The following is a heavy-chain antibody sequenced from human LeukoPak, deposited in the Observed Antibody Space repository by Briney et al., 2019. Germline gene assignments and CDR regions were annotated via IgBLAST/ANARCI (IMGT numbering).Heavy chain of an antibody. CDR3: ARLGSMVTESVVTAAEVPI. CDR2: IIPIFGTA. CDR1: GGTFSSYA. J-gene: IGHJ3*02. V-gene: IGHV1-69*05. D-gene: IGHD2-21*02. Sequence: SVKVSCKASGGTFSSYAISWVRQAPGQGLEWMGGIIPIFGTANYAQKFQGRVTITTDESTSTAYVELSSLRSEDTAVYYCARLGSMVTESVVTAAEVPIWGQGTMVTVSS.